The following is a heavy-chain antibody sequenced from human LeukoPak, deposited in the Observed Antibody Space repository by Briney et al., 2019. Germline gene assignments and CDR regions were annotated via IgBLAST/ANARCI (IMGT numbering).Heavy chain of an antibody. Sequence: SETLSLTCTVSGGSISSHYWSWIRQPPGKGLEWIGYIDFSGSTNYNPSLKSRVTISVDTSKNQLSPKVSSVTAADTAEYYCARHQSRAKPSPSSDDAFDIWGQGTMVTVSS. CDR2: IDFSGST. CDR1: GGSISSHY. J-gene: IGHJ3*02. D-gene: IGHD2-2*01. V-gene: IGHV4-59*08. CDR3: ARHQSRAKPSPSSDDAFDI.